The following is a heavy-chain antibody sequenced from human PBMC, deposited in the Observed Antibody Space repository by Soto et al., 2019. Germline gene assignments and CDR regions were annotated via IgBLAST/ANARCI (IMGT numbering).Heavy chain of an antibody. Sequence: SVKVSCKASGGTFSSYAISWVRQAPGQGLEWLGGIIPIFGTANYAQKFQGRVTITADESTSTAYMELSSLRSEDTAVYYCARDPYYYDSSGYYYSNWFDPWGQGTLVTVAS. V-gene: IGHV1-69*13. CDR1: GGTFSSYA. D-gene: IGHD3-22*01. CDR3: ARDPYYYDSSGYYYSNWFDP. J-gene: IGHJ5*02. CDR2: IIPIFGTA.